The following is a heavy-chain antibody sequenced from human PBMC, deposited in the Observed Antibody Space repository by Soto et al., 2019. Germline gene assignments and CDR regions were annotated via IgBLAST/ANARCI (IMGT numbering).Heavy chain of an antibody. V-gene: IGHV3-21*01. CDR1: GFTFSSYS. Sequence: GGSLRLSCAASGFTFSSYSMNWVRQAPGKGLEWVSSISSSSSYIYYADSVKGRFTISRDNAKNSLYLQMNSLRAEDTAVYYCARDRLVGAPSADFDYWGQGTLVTVSS. CDR3: ARDRLVGAPSADFDY. CDR2: ISSSSSYI. J-gene: IGHJ4*02. D-gene: IGHD1-26*01.